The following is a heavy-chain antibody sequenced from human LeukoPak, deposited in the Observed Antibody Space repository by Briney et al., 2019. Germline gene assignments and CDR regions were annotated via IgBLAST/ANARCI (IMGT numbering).Heavy chain of an antibody. CDR2: INPNSGGT. V-gene: IGHV1-2*02. CDR1: GYTFTGYY. J-gene: IGHJ6*02. Sequence: ASVKVSCKASGYTFTGYYMHWVRQAPGQGLEWMGWINPNSGGTIYAQKFQGRVTMTRDTSISTAYMELSRLRSDDTAVYYCARDSSTSYYYYGMDVWGQGTTVTVSS. CDR3: ARDSSTSYYYYGMDV. D-gene: IGHD2-2*01.